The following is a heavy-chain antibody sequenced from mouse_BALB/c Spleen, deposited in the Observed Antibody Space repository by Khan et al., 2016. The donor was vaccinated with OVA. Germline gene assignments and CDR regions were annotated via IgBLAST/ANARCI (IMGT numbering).Heavy chain of an antibody. CDR2: INPSNSYT. CDR1: GYTFTSYT. Sequence: VQLQQSGAELARPGASVKMSCKASGYTFTSYTMHWVKQRPGQGLEWIGYINPSNSYTNYNQKFKDKATLTADKSSSTAYMQLSSLTPEDSAVSYYERERPSLGNDGAWFADWGQGTLVTVSA. J-gene: IGHJ3*01. CDR3: ERERPSLGNDGAWFAD. D-gene: IGHD2-14*01. V-gene: IGHV1-4*01.